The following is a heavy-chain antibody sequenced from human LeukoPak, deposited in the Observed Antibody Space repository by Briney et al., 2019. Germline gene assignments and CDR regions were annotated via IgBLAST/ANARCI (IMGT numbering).Heavy chain of an antibody. D-gene: IGHD3-22*01. Sequence: VASVKVSCKASGYTFTSYGISWVRQAPGQGLEWMGWISAYNGNTNYAQKLQGRVTMTTDTSTSTAYMELRSLRSDDTAVYYCARRIPPTYYYDSSGYYSYYYYYMDVWGKGTTVTVSS. V-gene: IGHV1-18*01. CDR2: ISAYNGNT. CDR1: GYTFTSYG. J-gene: IGHJ6*03. CDR3: ARRIPPTYYYDSSGYYSYYYYYMDV.